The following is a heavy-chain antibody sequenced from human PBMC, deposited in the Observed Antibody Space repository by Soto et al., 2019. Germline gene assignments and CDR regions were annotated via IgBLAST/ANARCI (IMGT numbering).Heavy chain of an antibody. CDR1: GYTFTGYY. Sequence: ASVKVSCKASGYTFTGYYMHWVRQAPGQGLEWMGWINPNSGGTNYAQKFQGRVTMTRDTSISTAYMELSRLRSDDTAVYYCARVLIAANYYYYGMDVWGQGTTVTVS. CDR3: ARVLIAANYYYYGMDV. CDR2: INPNSGGT. J-gene: IGHJ6*02. D-gene: IGHD6-6*01. V-gene: IGHV1-2*02.